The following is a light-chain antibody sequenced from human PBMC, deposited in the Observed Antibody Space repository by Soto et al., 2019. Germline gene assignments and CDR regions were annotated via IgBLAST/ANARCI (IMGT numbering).Light chain of an antibody. Sequence: QSARNQPASVSGSPGQSITISCTGTSSDVGNYNLVSWYQQYLGKAPKLMIYEVSKRPSGVSNRFSGSKSGNTASLTISGLQAEDEADYYCCSYAGSSTFYVFGTGTKVTVL. CDR3: CSYAGSSTFYV. CDR1: SSDVGNYNL. CDR2: EVS. V-gene: IGLV2-23*02. J-gene: IGLJ1*01.